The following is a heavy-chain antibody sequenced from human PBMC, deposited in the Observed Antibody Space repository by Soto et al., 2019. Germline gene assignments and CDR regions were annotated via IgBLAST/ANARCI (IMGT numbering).Heavy chain of an antibody. V-gene: IGHV3-15*07. Sequence: GGSLRLSCAASGFTFSNAWMNWVRQAPGKGLEWVGRIKSKTDGGTTDYAAPVKGRFTISRDDSKNTLYLQMNSLKTEDTAVYYCTTSNRYSYGYYLDYWGQGTLVTVSS. J-gene: IGHJ4*02. CDR3: TTSNRYSYGYYLDY. D-gene: IGHD5-18*01. CDR1: GFTFSNAW. CDR2: IKSKTDGGTT.